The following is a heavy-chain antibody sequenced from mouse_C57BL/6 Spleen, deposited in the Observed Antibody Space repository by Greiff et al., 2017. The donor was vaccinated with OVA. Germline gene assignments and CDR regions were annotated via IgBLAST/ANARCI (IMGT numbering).Heavy chain of an antibody. D-gene: IGHD1-1*01. CDR3: AKLYYYGSSYDYAMDY. J-gene: IGHJ4*01. CDR2: IWRGGST. CDR1: GFSLTSYG. Sequence: QVQLKESGPGLVQPSQSLSITCTVSGFSLTSYGVHWVRQSPGKGLEWLGVIWRGGSTDYNAAFMSRLSITKDNSKSQVFFKMNSLQADDTAIYYCAKLYYYGSSYDYAMDYWGQGTSVTVSS. V-gene: IGHV2-5*01.